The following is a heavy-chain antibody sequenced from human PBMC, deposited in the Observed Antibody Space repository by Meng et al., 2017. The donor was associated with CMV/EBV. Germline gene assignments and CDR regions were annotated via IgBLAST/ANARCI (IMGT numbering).Heavy chain of an antibody. D-gene: IGHD2-8*01. Sequence: GESLKISCAACGFTFSSYAMHWVRQAPGKGLEWVAVISYDGSNKYYADSVKGRFTISRDNSKNTLYLQMNSLRAEDTAVYYCAREPYCTNGVCFLDYWGQGTLVTVSS. CDR3: AREPYCTNGVCFLDY. CDR2: ISYDGSNK. J-gene: IGHJ4*02. CDR1: GFTFSSYA. V-gene: IGHV3-30*04.